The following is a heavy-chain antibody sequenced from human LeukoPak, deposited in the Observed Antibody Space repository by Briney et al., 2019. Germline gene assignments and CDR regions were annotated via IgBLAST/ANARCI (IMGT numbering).Heavy chain of an antibody. V-gene: IGHV5-51*01. CDR2: IYPGDSDP. CDR1: GYRFTSYW. Sequence: GESLKISCKGSGYRFTSYWIGWVRQMPGKGLEWMVIIYPGDSDPRYSPSFQGQVTISADKSISPANLQWSSLTATDTAMYYCARKGEYSCDYWGQGTLVTVSS. CDR3: ARKGEYSCDY. D-gene: IGHD6-6*01. J-gene: IGHJ4*02.